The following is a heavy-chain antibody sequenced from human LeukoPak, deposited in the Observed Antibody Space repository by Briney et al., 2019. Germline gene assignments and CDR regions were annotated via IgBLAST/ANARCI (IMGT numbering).Heavy chain of an antibody. CDR1: GFTFRSFD. D-gene: IGHD3-10*01. Sequence: GGSLRLSCAASGFTFRSFDMNWIRQAPGKGLEWVSYISRSGNSIYYTDSVKGRFTISRDNAKNSLYLQMNSLRAEDTAVYYCARAQTRVLDYWGQGTLVTVSS. V-gene: IGHV3-48*03. J-gene: IGHJ4*02. CDR3: ARAQTRVLDY. CDR2: ISRSGNSI.